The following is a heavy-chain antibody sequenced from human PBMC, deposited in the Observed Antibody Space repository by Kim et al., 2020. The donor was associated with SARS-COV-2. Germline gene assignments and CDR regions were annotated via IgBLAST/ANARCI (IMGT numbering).Heavy chain of an antibody. V-gene: IGHV3-48*01. CDR2: ISSSSSTI. J-gene: IGHJ6*02. CDR1: GFTFSSYS. CDR3: ASVVGATAWYYYYGMDV. D-gene: IGHD1-26*01. Sequence: GGSLRLSCAASGFTFSSYSMNWVRQAPGKGLEWVSYISSSSSTIYYADSVKGRFTISRDNAKNSLYLQMNSLRAEDTAVYYCASVVGATAWYYYYGMDVWGQGTTVTVSS.